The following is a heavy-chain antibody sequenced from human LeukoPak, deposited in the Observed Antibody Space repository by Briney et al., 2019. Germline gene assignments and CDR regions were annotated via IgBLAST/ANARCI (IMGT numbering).Heavy chain of an antibody. CDR2: INPNSGGT. J-gene: IGHJ6*02. V-gene: IGHV1-2*04. D-gene: IGHD2-2*03. Sequence: GASVKVSCKASGYTFTGYYMHWVRQAPGQGLEWMGWINPNSGGTNYAQKFQGWVTMTRDTSISTAYMELSRLRSDDTDVYYCARVDRYYYYGMDVWGQGTTVTVSS. CDR3: ARVDRYYYYGMDV. CDR1: GYTFTGYY.